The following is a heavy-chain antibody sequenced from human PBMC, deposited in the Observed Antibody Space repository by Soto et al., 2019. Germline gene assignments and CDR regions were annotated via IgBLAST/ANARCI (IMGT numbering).Heavy chain of an antibody. J-gene: IGHJ4*02. V-gene: IGHV1-69*19. CDR3: AREVQVHTPAFVY. CDR1: GGTFNTYA. D-gene: IGHD3-10*01. CDR2: ISPMFGAA. Sequence: QVQLVQSGAEMKKPGSSVKVSCQSSGGTFNTYAMNWVRQAPGQGPEWMGDISPMFGAANYAQKFQGRVTITADESTGTSYMQVSSLTSEYTALYFCAREVQVHTPAFVYGGQGTLVTVSS.